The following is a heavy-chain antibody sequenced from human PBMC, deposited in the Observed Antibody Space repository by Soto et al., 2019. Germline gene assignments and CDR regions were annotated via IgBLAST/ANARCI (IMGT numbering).Heavy chain of an antibody. CDR1: GFSFSYAW. Sequence: VQLVESGGGLVKPGGSLRLSCAASGFSFSYAWMSWVRQAPGKGLEWVGRVKSKTDGGTTDYAAPVKGRFTISRDDPKTTVYLQMNSLKTEDTAVYYCTTDCSGGSCYPGAHYYYYGMDVWGPGTTVTVSS. J-gene: IGHJ6*02. D-gene: IGHD2-15*01. CDR2: VKSKTDGGTT. V-gene: IGHV3-15*01. CDR3: TTDCSGGSCYPGAHYYYYGMDV.